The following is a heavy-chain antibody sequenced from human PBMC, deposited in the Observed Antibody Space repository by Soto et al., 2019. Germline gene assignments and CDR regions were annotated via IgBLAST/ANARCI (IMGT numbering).Heavy chain of an antibody. CDR1: GFTVSTKY. Sequence: PGGSLRLSCAASGFTVSTKYMSWVRQAPGKGLEWVSVIYSGGSTFYADSVKGRFTISRHNSKNTVNPQMNSLRAEDTAVYYCARDVRWLPQEDGSLDLWGRGTLVTVS. V-gene: IGHV3-53*04. CDR3: ARDVRWLPQEDGSLDL. J-gene: IGHJ2*01. CDR2: IYSGGST. D-gene: IGHD5-12*01.